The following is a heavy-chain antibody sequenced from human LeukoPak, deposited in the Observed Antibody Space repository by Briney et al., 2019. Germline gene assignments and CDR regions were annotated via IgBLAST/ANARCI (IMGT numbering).Heavy chain of an antibody. D-gene: IGHD1-26*01. CDR2: IYTSGST. J-gene: IGHJ3*02. CDR3: ARATQWELHDAFDI. V-gene: IGHV4-61*02. Sequence: PSETLSLTCTVSGGSISSGSYYWSWIRQPAGKGLEWIGRIYTSGSTNYNPSLKSRVTISVDTSKNQFSLKLSSVTAADTAVYYCARATQWELHDAFDIWGQGTMVTVSS. CDR1: GGSISSGSYY.